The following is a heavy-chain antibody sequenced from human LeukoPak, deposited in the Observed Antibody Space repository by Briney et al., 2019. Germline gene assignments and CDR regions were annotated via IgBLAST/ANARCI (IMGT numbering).Heavy chain of an antibody. Sequence: PGGSLRLSCAASGFTFSSYGMHWVRQAPGKGLEWVAVISYDGSNKYYADSVKGRFTISRDNSKNTLYLQMNSLRAEDTAVYYCAREEAIKYSSSWYAFISDIWGQGTMVTVSS. V-gene: IGHV3-30*03. CDR3: AREEAIKYSSSWYAFISDI. D-gene: IGHD6-13*01. CDR1: GFTFSSYG. CDR2: ISYDGSNK. J-gene: IGHJ3*02.